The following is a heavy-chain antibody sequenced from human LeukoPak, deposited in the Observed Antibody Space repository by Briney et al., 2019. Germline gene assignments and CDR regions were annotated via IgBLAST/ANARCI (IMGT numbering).Heavy chain of an antibody. CDR2: INPNSGGT. CDR1: GYTFTGYY. CDR3: ARDPASSGYYRDY. Sequence: GASVKVSCKASGYTFTGYYMHWVRQAPGQGLEWMGWINPNSGGTNYAQKFQGRVTMTRDTSISTAYMELSRLRSDDTAVYYCARDPASSGYYRDYWGQGTTVTVSS. V-gene: IGHV1-2*02. J-gene: IGHJ4*03. D-gene: IGHD3-22*01.